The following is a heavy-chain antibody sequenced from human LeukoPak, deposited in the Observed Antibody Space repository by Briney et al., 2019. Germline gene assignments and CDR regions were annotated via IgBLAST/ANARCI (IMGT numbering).Heavy chain of an antibody. Sequence: KPSETLSLTCTVSGGSISSYYRSWIRQPAGKGLEWIGRIYTSGSTNYNPSLKSRVTMSVDTSKNQFSLKLSSVTAADTAVYYCASERGYSGYGKSSYYYYGMDVWGQGTTVTVSS. CDR3: ASERGYSGYGKSSYYYYGMDV. D-gene: IGHD5-12*01. V-gene: IGHV4-4*07. CDR2: IYTSGST. CDR1: GGSISSYY. J-gene: IGHJ6*02.